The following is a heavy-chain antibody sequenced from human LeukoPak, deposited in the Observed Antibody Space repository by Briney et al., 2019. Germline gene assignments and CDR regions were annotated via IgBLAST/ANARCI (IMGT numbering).Heavy chain of an antibody. CDR1: GYTFTSYA. J-gene: IGHJ4*02. V-gene: IGHV1-3*01. Sequence: ASVNVSCKASGYTFTSYAMHWVRQAPGQRLEWMGWINAGNGNTKYSQKFQGRVTITRDTSVSTAYMELSSLRSEDTAVYYCASGNWNYAGIDYWGQGTLVTVSS. CDR2: INAGNGNT. D-gene: IGHD1-7*01. CDR3: ASGNWNYAGIDY.